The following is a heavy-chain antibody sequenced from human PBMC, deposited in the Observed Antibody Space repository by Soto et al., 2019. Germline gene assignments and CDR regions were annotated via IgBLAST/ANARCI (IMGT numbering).Heavy chain of an antibody. D-gene: IGHD2-15*01. CDR2: ISPILGIA. CDR3: ARDPPLGYCSGGSCYSD. Sequence: QVQLVQSGAEVKKPGSSVKVSCKASGGTFSSYTISWVRQAPGQGLEWIGRISPILGIANYAQKFQGRVTITADKSTSTAYMELSSLRSEDTAVYYCARDPPLGYCSGGSCYSDWGQGTLVTVSS. CDR1: GGTFSSYT. V-gene: IGHV1-69*08. J-gene: IGHJ4*02.